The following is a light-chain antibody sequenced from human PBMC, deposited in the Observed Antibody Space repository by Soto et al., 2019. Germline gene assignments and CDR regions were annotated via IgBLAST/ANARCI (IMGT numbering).Light chain of an antibody. J-gene: IGLJ1*01. CDR1: SSDVGGYNY. CDR3: SSYTSSSLYV. CDR2: DVS. V-gene: IGLV2-14*01. Sequence: QSALPQPASVSGSPGQSITISCTGTSSDVGGYNYVSWYQQHPGKAPKLMIYDVSNRPSGVSNRFSGSKSGNTASLTISGLQAEDDADYYCSSYTSSSLYVFGTGTKVTVL.